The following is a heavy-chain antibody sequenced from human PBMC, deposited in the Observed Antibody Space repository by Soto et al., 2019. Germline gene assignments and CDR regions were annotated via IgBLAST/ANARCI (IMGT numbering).Heavy chain of an antibody. D-gene: IGHD5-12*01. CDR3: ARQQGPTTSEHGFDP. CDR1: GYTFFTYD. J-gene: IGHJ5*02. V-gene: IGHV1-18*01. Sequence: QAHLVQSGVEVKTPGASVTVSCQASGYTFFTYDISWVRQAPGQGLEWMGWISTYSGDTKYAQKFQGRVTMTTDTNTATANLEPTTLTTDDPAVYYCARQQGPTTSEHGFDPRGQGTLGIVS. CDR2: ISTYSGDT.